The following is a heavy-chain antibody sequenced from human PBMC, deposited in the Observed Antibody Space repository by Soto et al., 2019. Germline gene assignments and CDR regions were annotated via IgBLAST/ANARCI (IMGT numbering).Heavy chain of an antibody. Sequence: SETLSLTCTVSGDSINNYYWIWIRRPPGKRLEWIGYIYYTGSTTYNPSLESRVTMSVDTSKNQFSLKLSSVNAADTAVYYCAKYRRTEAEGFTLDYWGRGTLVTVSS. J-gene: IGHJ4*02. CDR3: AKYRRTEAEGFTLDY. V-gene: IGHV4-59*01. CDR2: IYYTGST. CDR1: GDSINNYY. D-gene: IGHD6-13*01.